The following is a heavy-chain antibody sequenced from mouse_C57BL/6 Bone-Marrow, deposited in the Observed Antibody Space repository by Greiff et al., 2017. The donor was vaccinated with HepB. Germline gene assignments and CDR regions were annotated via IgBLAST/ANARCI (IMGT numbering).Heavy chain of an antibody. CDR2: LWSDGST. Sequence: VKLVESGPGLVAPSQSLSITCTVSGFSLTSYGVHWVRQPPGKGLEWLVVLWSDGSTTYNSALKSRLSISKDNSKSQVFLKMNSLQTADTAMYYCARQVGSSFAWFAYWGQGTLVTVSA. CDR1: GFSLTSYG. J-gene: IGHJ3*01. CDR3: ARQVGSSFAWFAY. V-gene: IGHV2-6-1*01. D-gene: IGHD1-1*01.